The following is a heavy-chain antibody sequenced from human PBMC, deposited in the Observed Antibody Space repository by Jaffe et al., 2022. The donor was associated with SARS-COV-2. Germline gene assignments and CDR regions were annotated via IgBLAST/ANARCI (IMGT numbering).Heavy chain of an antibody. D-gene: IGHD6-19*01. Sequence: EVQLVESGGGLVQPGGSLRLSCAASGFTFSSYWMSWVRQAPGKGLEWVANIKQDGSEKYYVDSVKGRFTISRDNAKNSLYLQMNSLRAEDTAVYYCAREGYSSGWYPSRYYYYYGMDVWGQGTTVTVSS. CDR3: AREGYSSGWYPSRYYYYYGMDV. CDR2: IKQDGSEK. V-gene: IGHV3-7*03. CDR1: GFTFSSYW. J-gene: IGHJ6*02.